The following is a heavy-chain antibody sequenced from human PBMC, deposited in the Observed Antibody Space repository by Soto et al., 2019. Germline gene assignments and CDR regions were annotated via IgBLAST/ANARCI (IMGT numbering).Heavy chain of an antibody. J-gene: IGHJ6*02. CDR1: GGSLSSGPYS. D-gene: IGHD2-2*01. V-gene: IGHV4-39*01. CDR3: ARLGGYCSTTTCYGYYAMDV. Sequence: SETLSLTCTVSGGSLSSGPYSWGWIRQPPEKGLEWIGTFSYSGSTYYNPSLESRVTISVDTSKNQFSLKMSSVTAADTAMYYCARLGGYCSTTTCYGYYAMDVWGQGTTVTVSS. CDR2: FSYSGST.